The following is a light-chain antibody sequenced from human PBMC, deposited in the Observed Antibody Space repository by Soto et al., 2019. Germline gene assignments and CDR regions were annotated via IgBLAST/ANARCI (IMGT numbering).Light chain of an antibody. J-gene: IGLJ3*02. Sequence: QSVLTQPPSVSGAPGQRVTISCTGSSSNIGAIYDVHWYQQLPGTAPKLLIYRNSNRPSGVPDRFSGSKSGTSASLAIAGLQAEDEADYYCQSYDSSLSGWVFGGGTKLTVL. CDR1: SSNIGAIYD. V-gene: IGLV1-40*01. CDR2: RNS. CDR3: QSYDSSLSGWV.